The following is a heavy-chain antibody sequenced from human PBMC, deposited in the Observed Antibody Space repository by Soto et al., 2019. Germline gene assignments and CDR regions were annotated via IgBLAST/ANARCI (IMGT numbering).Heavy chain of an antibody. CDR2: ISSSSSYT. CDR1: GFTFSDYY. V-gene: IGHV3-11*06. Sequence: GGSLRLSCAASGFTFSDYYMSWIRQAPGKGLEWVSYISSSSSYTNYADSVKGRFTISRDNAKNSLYLQMNSLRAEDTAVYYCATSADCSSTSCSWFDPWGQGTLVTVSS. J-gene: IGHJ5*02. CDR3: ATSADCSSTSCSWFDP. D-gene: IGHD2-2*01.